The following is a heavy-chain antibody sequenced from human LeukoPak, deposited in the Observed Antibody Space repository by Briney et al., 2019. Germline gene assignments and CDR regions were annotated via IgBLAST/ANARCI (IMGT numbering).Heavy chain of an antibody. V-gene: IGHV3-7*01. Sequence: GGSLRLSCAASGFTFSSFWMSWVRQAPGKGLEWVAKIKQDGSEKYYVDSVKGRFTISRDNAKNSLYLQMNNLRAEDKAVYYCARAARGYCSSTSCYASFDYWGQGTLVTVSS. CDR1: GFTFSSFW. D-gene: IGHD2-2*01. CDR3: ARAARGYCSSTSCYASFDY. J-gene: IGHJ4*02. CDR2: IKQDGSEK.